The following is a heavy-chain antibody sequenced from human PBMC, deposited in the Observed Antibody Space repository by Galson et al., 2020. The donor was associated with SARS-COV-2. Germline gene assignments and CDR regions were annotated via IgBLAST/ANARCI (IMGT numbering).Heavy chain of an antibody. J-gene: IGHJ4*02. V-gene: IGHV3-48*01. Sequence: GSLRLSCAASGFTFSTYNMNWVRQAPGKGLEWVSYINSGSTTIYYADSVKGRFTISRDNAKNSLYLQMNSLRAEDTAVYYCATTLRAAADYWGQGTLVTVSS. CDR3: ATTLRAAADY. CDR2: INSGSTTI. CDR1: GFTFSTYN. D-gene: IGHD6-13*01.